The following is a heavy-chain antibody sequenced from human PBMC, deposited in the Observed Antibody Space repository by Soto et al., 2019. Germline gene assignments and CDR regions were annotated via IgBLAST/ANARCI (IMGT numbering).Heavy chain of an antibody. V-gene: IGHV3-33*01. J-gene: IGHJ4*02. Sequence: QVPLVESGGGVVQPGRSLRLSFAASGFTFSTYGMHWVRQAPGKGLEWVAVMWFDGKHQYYADSVKGRFTISRDNSKHTLYLQMNSLTADDTALYYCARWTYYDSSGYYYVFDYWGQGTLVTVSS. CDR3: ARWTYYDSSGYYYVFDY. CDR2: MWFDGKHQ. D-gene: IGHD3-22*01. CDR1: GFTFSTYG.